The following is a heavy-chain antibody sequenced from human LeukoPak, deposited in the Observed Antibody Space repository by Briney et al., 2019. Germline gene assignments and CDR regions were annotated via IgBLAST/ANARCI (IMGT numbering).Heavy chain of an antibody. J-gene: IGHJ4*02. CDR2: IYSGGST. V-gene: IGHV3-53*01. D-gene: IGHD6-13*01. CDR1: GFTVSSNS. Sequence: GGSLRLSCAASGFTVSSNSMSWVRQAPGKGLEWVSVIYSGGSTYYADSVKGRFTISRDNSKNTLYLQMNSLRAEDTAVYYCARGPSIAAAGTGDYWGQGTLVTVSS. CDR3: ARGPSIAAAGTGDY.